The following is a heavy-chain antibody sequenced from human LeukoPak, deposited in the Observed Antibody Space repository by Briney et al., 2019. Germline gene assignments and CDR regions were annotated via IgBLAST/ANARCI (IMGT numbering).Heavy chain of an antibody. J-gene: IGHJ4*02. CDR2: INTNTGNP. Sequence: ASVKVSCKASGYTFTSYGISWVRQAPGQGLEWMGWINTNTGNPTYAQGFTGRFVFSLDTSVSTAYLQISSLKAEDTAVYYCARAPAEMATTLPFDYWGQGTLVTVSS. CDR1: GYTFTSYG. D-gene: IGHD5-24*01. CDR3: ARAPAEMATTLPFDY. V-gene: IGHV7-4-1*02.